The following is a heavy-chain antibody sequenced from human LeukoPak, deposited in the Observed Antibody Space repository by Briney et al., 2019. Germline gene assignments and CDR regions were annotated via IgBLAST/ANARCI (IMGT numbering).Heavy chain of an antibody. CDR2: IYYSGST. D-gene: IGHD3-22*01. CDR3: ARADYDRGVDY. Sequence: SETLSLTCTVSGGSISSYYWSWIRQPPGKGLEWIGYIYYSGSTNYNPSLKSRVTISADTSKNQFSLKLSSVTAADTAVYYCARADYDRGVDYWGQGTLVTVSS. CDR1: GGSISSYY. V-gene: IGHV4-59*01. J-gene: IGHJ4*02.